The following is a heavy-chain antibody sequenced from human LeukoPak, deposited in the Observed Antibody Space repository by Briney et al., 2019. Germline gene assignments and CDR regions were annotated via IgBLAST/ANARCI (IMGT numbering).Heavy chain of an antibody. Sequence: PGGSLRLSCSASGFTFDAYEIDWVRQAPGKGLERVSYISGSGRTIYYADSVKDRFTISWDNAKNSVYLQMNSLRAEDTAVYYCARGVYGRFDSWGQGNLVTVSS. V-gene: IGHV3-48*03. J-gene: IGHJ5*01. CDR1: GFTFDAYE. D-gene: IGHD2/OR15-2a*01. CDR3: ARGVYGRFDS. CDR2: ISGSGRTI.